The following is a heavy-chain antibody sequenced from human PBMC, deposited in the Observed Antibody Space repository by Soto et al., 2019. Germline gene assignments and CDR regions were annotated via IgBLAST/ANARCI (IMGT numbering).Heavy chain of an antibody. J-gene: IGHJ5*02. CDR2: IYHSGST. CDR1: GGSIRSSNYY. V-gene: IGHV4-39*07. Sequence: KPSETLSLTCNVSGGSIRSSNYYWGWMRQPPGKGLEWIGSIYHSGSTYYNPSLKSRVTISVDTSKNQFSLKPSSVTAADTAVYYCARDRYYESSGYLQDYNWFDPWGQGTLVTVSS. CDR3: ARDRYYESSGYLQDYNWFDP. D-gene: IGHD3-22*01.